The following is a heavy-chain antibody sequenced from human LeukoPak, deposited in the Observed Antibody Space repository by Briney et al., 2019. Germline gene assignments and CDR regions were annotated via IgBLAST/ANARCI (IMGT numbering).Heavy chain of an antibody. CDR3: AKSRLERLYYYYYMDV. J-gene: IGHJ6*03. V-gene: IGHV3-30*18. Sequence: GSLRVSCAASGFTFSSYGMHWVRQAPGKGLEWVEVISYDGSNKYYADSVKGRFTISRDNSKNTLYLQMNSLRAEDTAVYYCAKSRLERLYYYYYMDVWGKGTTVTVSS. D-gene: IGHD1-1*01. CDR1: GFTFSSYG. CDR2: ISYDGSNK.